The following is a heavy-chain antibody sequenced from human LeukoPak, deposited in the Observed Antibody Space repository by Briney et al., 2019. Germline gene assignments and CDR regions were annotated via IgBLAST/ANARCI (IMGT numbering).Heavy chain of an antibody. J-gene: IGHJ4*02. CDR1: GFTFSNYA. Sequence: PGRSLRLSCAAFGFTFSNYAMHWVRQTPGKGLEWVAFVSYDGSWDSHSDSVKGRFTISRDDSKNTLYLQMTRLRAEDTAVYYCTREERGYIPAFWGQGTLVTVSS. CDR2: VSYDGSWD. CDR3: TREERGYIPAF. V-gene: IGHV3-30*01. D-gene: IGHD3-16*02.